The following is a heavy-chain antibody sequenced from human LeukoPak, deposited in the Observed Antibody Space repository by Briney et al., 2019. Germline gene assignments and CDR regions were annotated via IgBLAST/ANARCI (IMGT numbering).Heavy chain of an antibody. Sequence: GRSLRLSCGASGFTFSSYGMHWVRQAPGKGLEWGAIIWYDGSNKYYTDSVKGRFTISRDNSKNTVYLQMNSLRAEDTAVYYCARGGYTSASALDYWGQGTLVTVSS. CDR1: GFTFSSYG. D-gene: IGHD3-16*02. J-gene: IGHJ4*02. V-gene: IGHV3-33*01. CDR2: IWYDGSNK. CDR3: ARGGYTSASALDY.